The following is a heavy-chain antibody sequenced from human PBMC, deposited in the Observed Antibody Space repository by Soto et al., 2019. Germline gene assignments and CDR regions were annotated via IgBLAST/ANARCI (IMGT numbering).Heavy chain of an antibody. CDR1: GFTFSSFW. J-gene: IGHJ4*02. CDR2: INPDGSEK. CDR3: SRSLDS. V-gene: IGHV3-7*01. Sequence: HPGGSLRLSCAASGFTFSSFWMDWVRQAPGKGLEWVANINPDGSEKRYVDSVKGRFTISRDNAKNSLYLYMSSLTAEDSALYYCSRSLDSWGQGTRVTVSS.